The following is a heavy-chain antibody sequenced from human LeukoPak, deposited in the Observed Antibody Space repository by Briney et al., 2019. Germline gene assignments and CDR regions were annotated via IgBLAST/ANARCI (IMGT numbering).Heavy chain of an antibody. V-gene: IGHV1-46*01. CDR1: GYTFTSYY. J-gene: IGHJ5*02. CDR2: INPSGGST. CDR3: ARDREVRGVTSWFDP. D-gene: IGHD3-10*01. Sequence: ASVKVSCKTSGYTFTSYYMYWVRQAPGQGLEWMGIINPSGGSTSYAQKFQGRVTMTRDTSTSTVHMELSSLRSEDTAVYYCARDREVRGVTSWFDPWGQGTLVTVSS.